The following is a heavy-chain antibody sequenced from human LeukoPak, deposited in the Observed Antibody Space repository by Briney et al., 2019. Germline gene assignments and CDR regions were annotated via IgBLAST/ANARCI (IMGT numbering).Heavy chain of an antibody. CDR1: GYTFTSYD. Sequence: ASVKVSCKASGYTFTSYDINWVRQATGQGLEWMGWMNPNSGNTGYAQRFQGRVTTTRNTSISTAYMELSSLRSEDTAVYYCARGGSGSSWYGFYYYYMDVWGKGTTVTVSS. J-gene: IGHJ6*03. CDR2: MNPNSGNT. D-gene: IGHD6-13*01. CDR3: ARGGSGSSWYGFYYYYMDV. V-gene: IGHV1-8*01.